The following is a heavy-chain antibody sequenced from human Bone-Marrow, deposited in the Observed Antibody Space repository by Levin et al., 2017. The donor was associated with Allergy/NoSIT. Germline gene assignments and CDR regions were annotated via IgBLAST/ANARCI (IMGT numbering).Heavy chain of an antibody. D-gene: IGHD4-17*01. V-gene: IGHV3-49*04. J-gene: IGHJ4*02. CDR3: TRELDDDYGDYVVGGLDF. Sequence: PPGGSLRLSCAASGFTFHLYAINWVRQAPGKGLEWVAFIRNLGYGETTRYAASVKGRFTISRDDSKSIAYLQMNSLKTEDTAVYYCTRELDDDYGDYVVGGLDFWGQGNLVTVSS. CDR2: IRNLGYGETT. CDR1: GFTFHLYA.